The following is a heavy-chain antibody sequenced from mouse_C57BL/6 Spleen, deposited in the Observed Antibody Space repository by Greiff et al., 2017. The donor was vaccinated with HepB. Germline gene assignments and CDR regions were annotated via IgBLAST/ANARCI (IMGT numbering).Heavy chain of an antibody. V-gene: IGHV1-74*01. CDR3: AIAITTVVATDY. CDR2: IHPSDSDT. Sequence: VQLQQPGAELVKPGASVKVSCKASGYTFTSYWMHWVKQRPGQGLEWIGRIHPSDSDTNYNQKFKGKATLTVDKSSSTAYMQLNSLTSEDSAVYYCAIAITTVVATDYWGQGTTLTVSS. CDR1: GYTFTSYW. J-gene: IGHJ2*01. D-gene: IGHD1-1*01.